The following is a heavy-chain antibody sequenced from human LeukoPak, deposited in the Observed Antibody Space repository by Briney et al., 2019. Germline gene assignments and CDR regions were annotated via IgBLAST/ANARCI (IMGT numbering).Heavy chain of an antibody. Sequence: PSETLSLTCTVSGGPISNYYWNWIRQSPGKGLEWIGYVYYSGSTNYNPSLKSRVAISVDASKNQFSLRLSSVTAADTAVYYCARQGGYSSSPDYWGQGTLVTVSS. CDR3: ARQGGYSSSPDY. J-gene: IGHJ4*02. CDR2: VYYSGST. V-gene: IGHV4-59*08. CDR1: GGPISNYY. D-gene: IGHD6-13*01.